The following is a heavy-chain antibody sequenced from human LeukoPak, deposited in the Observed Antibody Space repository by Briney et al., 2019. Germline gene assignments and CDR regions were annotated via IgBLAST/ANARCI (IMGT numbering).Heavy chain of an antibody. CDR3: AIDSSTSRRGWFDP. CDR2: IYYSGST. CDR1: GGSISSSSYY. J-gene: IGHJ5*02. Sequence: SGTLSLTCTVSGGSISSSSYYWGWIRQPPGKGLEWIGSIYYSGSTYYNPSLKSRVTISVDTSKNQFSLKLSSVTAADTAVYYCAIDSSTSRRGWFDPWGQGTPVTVSS. D-gene: IGHD2-2*01. V-gene: IGHV4-39*02.